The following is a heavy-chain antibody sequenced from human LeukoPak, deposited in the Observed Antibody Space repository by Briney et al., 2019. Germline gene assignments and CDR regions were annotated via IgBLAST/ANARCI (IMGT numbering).Heavy chain of an antibody. D-gene: IGHD6-6*01. J-gene: IGHJ4*02. CDR1: GDSVSSKSAA. V-gene: IGHV6-1*01. CDR3: ARGEVTYSIAARLDY. Sequence: SQTLSLTCAISGDSVSSKSAAWTWIRRSPSRGLEWLGRTYYRSKWYNDYAVSVKSRITINPDTSKNQFSLQLNSVTPEDTAVYYCARGEVTYSIAARLDYWGQGTLVTVSS. CDR2: TYYRSKWYN.